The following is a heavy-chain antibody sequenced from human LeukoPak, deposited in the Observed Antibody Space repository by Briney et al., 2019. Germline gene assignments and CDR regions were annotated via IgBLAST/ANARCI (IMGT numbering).Heavy chain of an antibody. CDR2: ISYDGSNK. D-gene: IGHD3-22*01. V-gene: IGHV3-30-3*01. CDR3: AREVYYYDSSGYRNNWFDP. Sequence: GSLRLSCAASGFTFSSYAMHWVRQAPGKGLEWVAVISYDGSNKYYADSVKGRFTISRDNSKNTLYLQMNSLRAEDTAVYYCAREVYYYDSSGYRNNWFDPWGQGTLVTVSS. CDR1: GFTFSSYA. J-gene: IGHJ5*02.